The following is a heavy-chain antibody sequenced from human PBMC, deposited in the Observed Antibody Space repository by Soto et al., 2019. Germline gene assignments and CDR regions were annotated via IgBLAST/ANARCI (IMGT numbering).Heavy chain of an antibody. D-gene: IGHD3-22*01. CDR3: TLGLDSSYHYYGMDV. Sequence: SVKVSCKASGGTFSSYAISWVRQAPGQGLEWMGGIIPIFGTANYAQKFQGRVTITADESTSTAYMELSSLRSEDTAVYYCTLGLDSSYHYYGMDVWGQGTTVTVSS. CDR1: GGTFSSYA. J-gene: IGHJ6*02. CDR2: IIPIFGTA. V-gene: IGHV1-69*13.